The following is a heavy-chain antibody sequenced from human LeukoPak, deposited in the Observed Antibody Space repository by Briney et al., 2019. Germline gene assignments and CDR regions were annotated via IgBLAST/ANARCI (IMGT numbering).Heavy chain of an antibody. CDR2: IWYDGSNK. CDR3: ARDNLSFRGSSGWYEIFY. CDR1: GFTFSSHG. Sequence: GRSLRLSCAASGFTFSSHGMHWVRQAPGKGLEWVAVIWYDGSNKYYADSVKGRFTISRDNSKNTLYLQMNSLRAEDTAVYYCARDNLSFRGSSGWYEIFYWGQGTLVTVSS. D-gene: IGHD6-19*01. J-gene: IGHJ4*02. V-gene: IGHV3-33*01.